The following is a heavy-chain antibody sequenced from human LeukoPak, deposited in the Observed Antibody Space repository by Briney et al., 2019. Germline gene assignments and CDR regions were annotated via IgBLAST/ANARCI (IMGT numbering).Heavy chain of an antibody. Sequence: SETLSLTCAVYGGSFSGYYWSWIRQPPGKGLEWIGEINHSGSTNYNPSLKSRVTISVDTSKNQFSLKLSSVTAADTAVYYCARVFATLVLVRGVIIRHDAFDIWGQGTMVTVSS. V-gene: IGHV4-34*01. J-gene: IGHJ3*02. D-gene: IGHD3-10*01. CDR1: GGSFSGYY. CDR2: INHSGST. CDR3: ARVFATLVLVRGVIIRHDAFDI.